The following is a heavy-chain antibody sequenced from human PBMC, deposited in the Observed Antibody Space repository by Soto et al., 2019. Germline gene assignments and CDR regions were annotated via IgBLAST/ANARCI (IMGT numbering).Heavy chain of an antibody. CDR2: IWYDGSNK. CDR3: ARECGVLRFLEWLLPSKYYYYGMDV. D-gene: IGHD3-3*01. CDR1: GFTFSSYG. V-gene: IGHV3-33*01. Sequence: GGSLRLSCAASGFTFSSYGMHWVRQAPGKGLEWVAVIWYDGSNKYYADSVKGRFTISRDNSKNTLYLQMNSLRAEDTAVYYCARECGVLRFLEWLLPSKYYYYGMDVWGQGTTVTVSS. J-gene: IGHJ6*02.